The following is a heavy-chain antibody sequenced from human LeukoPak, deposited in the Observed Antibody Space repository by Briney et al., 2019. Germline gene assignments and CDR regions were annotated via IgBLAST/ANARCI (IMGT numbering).Heavy chain of an antibody. V-gene: IGHV1-24*01. CDR2: FYTEDCET. Sequence: GASVKVSCKVSGYTLTELSMQWVRQAPGKGLEGMGAFYTEDCETIYAQKFQGRVTMTEDTPTDTAYMELSSLRSEDTAVYYFATDRHSGSYYMDYWGQGTLVTVSS. D-gene: IGHD1-26*01. CDR1: GYTLTELS. CDR3: ATDRHSGSYYMDY. J-gene: IGHJ4*02.